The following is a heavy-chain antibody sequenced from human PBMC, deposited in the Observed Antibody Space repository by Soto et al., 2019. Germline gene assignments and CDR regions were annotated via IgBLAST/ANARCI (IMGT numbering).Heavy chain of an antibody. D-gene: IGHD6-6*01. CDR1: GYSFTSYW. CDR2: IYPGDSDT. V-gene: IGHV5-51*03. Sequence: EVQLVQSGAEVKKPGESLKISCKGSGYSFTSYWIGWVRQMPGKGLEWMGIIYPGDSDTRYSPSFQGQVTISAAKSISAAHLQWSSLKAADTAMYYCAGLVEAAPGAGYFGFWGQGTLVTVSS. J-gene: IGHJ4*02. CDR3: AGLVEAAPGAGYFGF.